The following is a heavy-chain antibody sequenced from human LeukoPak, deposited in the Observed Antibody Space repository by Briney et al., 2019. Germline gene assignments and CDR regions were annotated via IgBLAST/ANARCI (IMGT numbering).Heavy chain of an antibody. J-gene: IGHJ4*02. CDR1: GYTFTSYG. V-gene: IGHV1-18*01. Sequence: ASVKVSCKASGYTFTSYGISWVRQAPGQGLEWMGWISAYNGNTNYAQKIQGRVTMTTDTSTSTAYMELRSLRSDDTAVYYCARDTYYYDSSGYYYFDYWGQGTLVTVSS. CDR3: ARDTYYYDSSGYYYFDY. D-gene: IGHD3-22*01. CDR2: ISAYNGNT.